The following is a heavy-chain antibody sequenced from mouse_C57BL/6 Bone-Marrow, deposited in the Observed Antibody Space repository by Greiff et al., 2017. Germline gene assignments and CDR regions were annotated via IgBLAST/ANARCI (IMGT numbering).Heavy chain of an antibody. Sequence: VQLQQSGAELVKPGASVKLSCKASGYTFTSYWMHWVKQRPGRGLEWIGRIDPNGGGTKYNEKFKSKATLTVDKPSSTAYMQLSSLTSEDSAVYYCAREGYGNYLFAYWGQGTLVTVSA. CDR2: IDPNGGGT. CDR3: AREGYGNYLFAY. D-gene: IGHD2-10*02. CDR1: GYTFTSYW. J-gene: IGHJ3*01. V-gene: IGHV1-72*01.